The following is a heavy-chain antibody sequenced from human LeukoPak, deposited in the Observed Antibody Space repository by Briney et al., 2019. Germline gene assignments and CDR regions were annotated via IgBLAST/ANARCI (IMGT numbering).Heavy chain of an antibody. V-gene: IGHV4-59*01. CDR3: ARFDYYDSSGYVSGPLDP. J-gene: IGHJ5*02. CDR1: GGSISSYY. CDR2: IYYSGST. Sequence: SETLSLTCTVSGGSISSYYWSWIRQPPGKGLEWIGYIYYSGSTNYNPSLKSRVTISVDTSKNQFSLKLSSVTAADTAVYYCARFDYYDSSGYVSGPLDPWGQGTLVTVSS. D-gene: IGHD3-22*01.